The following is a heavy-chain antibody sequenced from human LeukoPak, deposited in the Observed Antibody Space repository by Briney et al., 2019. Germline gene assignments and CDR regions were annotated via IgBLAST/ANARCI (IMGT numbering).Heavy chain of an antibody. D-gene: IGHD5-12*01. CDR1: GVTIISYY. CDR3: ARQNRGYLGTLDI. V-gene: IGHV4-59*01. Sequence: AETLSLTCTISGVTIISYYWSWLRHSPGKGRECIGYIYYDGSTNYYPSLKSRVTISVYTSKQQFSLRLNSMTAGDTDVYYCARQNRGYLGTLDIWGQGAMVTVSS. J-gene: IGHJ3*02. CDR2: IYYDGST.